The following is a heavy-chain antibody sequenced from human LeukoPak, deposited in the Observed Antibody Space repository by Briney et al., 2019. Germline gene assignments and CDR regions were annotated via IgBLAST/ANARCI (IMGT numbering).Heavy chain of an antibody. D-gene: IGHD3-16*01. CDR1: GYSITSGYY. V-gene: IGHV4-38-2*02. J-gene: IGHJ4*02. CDR2: IYHSGST. Sequence: SETLSLTCTVSGYSITSGYYWGWIRQPPGKGLEWIGSIYHSGSTYYNPSLKTRVTISVDTSKNQFSLQLSSVTAADTAVYYCAREPRWAGDLGGFDSWGQGPLVTVSS. CDR3: AREPRWAGDLGGFDS.